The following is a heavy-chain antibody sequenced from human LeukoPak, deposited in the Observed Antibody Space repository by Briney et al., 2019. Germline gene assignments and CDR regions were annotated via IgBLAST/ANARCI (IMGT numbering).Heavy chain of an antibody. CDR3: ARSGYYYDSSGYYYNYFDY. J-gene: IGHJ4*02. D-gene: IGHD3-22*01. CDR1: GGSISSGSYY. Sequence: SQTLPLTCTVSGGSISSGSYYWSWIRQPAGKGLEWIGRIYTSGSTNYNPSLKSRVTISVDTSKNQFSLKLSSVTAADTAVYYCARSGYYYDSSGYYYNYFDYWGQGTLVTVSS. V-gene: IGHV4-61*02. CDR2: IYTSGST.